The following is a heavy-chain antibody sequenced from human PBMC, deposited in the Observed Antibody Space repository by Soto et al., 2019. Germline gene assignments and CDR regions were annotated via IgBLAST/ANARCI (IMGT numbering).Heavy chain of an antibody. J-gene: IGHJ6*02. V-gene: IGHV3-30*04. CDR2: ISYDGSNK. D-gene: IGHD7-27*01. CDR3: ARDHSGDRSYYYYYGMDV. CDR1: GFTFSSYA. Sequence: GGPLRLSCAASGFTFSSYAMHWVRQAPGKGLEWVAVISYDGSNKYYADSVKGRFTISRDNSKNTLYLQMNSLRAEDTAVYYCARDHSGDRSYYYYYGMDVWGQGTTVTVSS.